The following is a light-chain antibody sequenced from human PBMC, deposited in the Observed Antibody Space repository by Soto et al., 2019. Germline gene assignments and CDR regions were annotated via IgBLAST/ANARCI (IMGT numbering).Light chain of an antibody. V-gene: IGKV1-5*03. Sequence: DIQMTQPPSTLSASVGDRVTITCRASQSISSWLAWYQQKPGKAPKLLIYKASSLESGVSSRFSGSGSGTEFTLTISSLQPDDFATYYCQQYNSYSPVTFGPGTKVDIK. CDR1: QSISSW. CDR2: KAS. CDR3: QQYNSYSPVT. J-gene: IGKJ3*01.